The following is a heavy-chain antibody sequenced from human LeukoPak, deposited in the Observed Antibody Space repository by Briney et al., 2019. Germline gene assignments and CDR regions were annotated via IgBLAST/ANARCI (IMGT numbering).Heavy chain of an antibody. CDR2: IYYSGST. CDR3: ARVINWFDP. J-gene: IGHJ5*02. CDR1: GGSISSYY. Sequence: TSETLSLTCTVSGGSISSYYWSWIRQPPGKGLEWIGYIYYSGSTNYNPSLKSRVTISVDASKNQFSLKLSSVTAADTAVYYCARVINWFDPWGQGTLVTVSS. V-gene: IGHV4-59*01.